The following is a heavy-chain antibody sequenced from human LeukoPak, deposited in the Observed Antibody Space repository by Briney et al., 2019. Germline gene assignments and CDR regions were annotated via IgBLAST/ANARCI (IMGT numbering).Heavy chain of an antibody. CDR2: INHSGST. V-gene: IGHV4-34*01. CDR1: GGSFSGYY. D-gene: IGHD3-9*01. J-gene: IGHJ6*03. CDR3: ARHNLNYDILTGYYKPYYYYHMDV. Sequence: SETLSLTCAVYGGSFSGYYWSWIRQPPGKGLEWIGEINHSGSTNYNPSLKSRVTISVDTSKNQFSLKLSSVTAADTAVYYCARHNLNYDILTGYYKPYYYYHMDVWGKGATVTISS.